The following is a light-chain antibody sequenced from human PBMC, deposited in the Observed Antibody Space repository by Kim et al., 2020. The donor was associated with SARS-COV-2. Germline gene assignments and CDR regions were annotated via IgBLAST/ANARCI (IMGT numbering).Light chain of an antibody. V-gene: IGKV1-33*01. CDR1: QDSMNY. CDR3: QQYDNRPPLT. Sequence: SVGDRVTITCRAGQDSMNYLNSYQQKPGEAPKLLIYDAANLETGVPSRFSGSGSGTDFTFTISSLQPEDIATYYCQQYDNRPPLTFGGGTKVDIK. J-gene: IGKJ4*01. CDR2: DAA.